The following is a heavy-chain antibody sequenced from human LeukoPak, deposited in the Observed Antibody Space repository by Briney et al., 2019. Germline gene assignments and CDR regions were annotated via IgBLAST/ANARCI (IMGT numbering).Heavy chain of an antibody. CDR1: GGSISSYY. CDR3: ARGVPQFSGWTAYYFDY. CDR2: IYYSGST. D-gene: IGHD6-19*01. Sequence: SETLSLTCTVSGGSISSYYWSWIRQPPGKGLEWIGYIYYSGSTNYNPSLKSRVTISVDTSKNQFSLKLSSVTAADTAVYYCARGVPQFSGWTAYYFDYWGQGTLVTVSS. V-gene: IGHV4-59*01. J-gene: IGHJ4*02.